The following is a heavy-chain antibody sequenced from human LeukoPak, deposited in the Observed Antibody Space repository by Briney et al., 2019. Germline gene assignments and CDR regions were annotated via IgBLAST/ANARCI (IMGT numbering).Heavy chain of an antibody. J-gene: IGHJ6*03. D-gene: IGHD6-13*01. V-gene: IGHV3-74*01. Sequence: PGGSLRLSCAASGFTFNNYWMHWARQAPGKGLVWVARTNTHGTSANYADSVKGRFIISRDNANNTLYLQMNGLRDEDTGVYYALAGYYYYYMDVWGKGTTVTVSS. CDR3: LAGYYYYYMDV. CDR1: GFTFNNYW. CDR2: TNTHGTSA.